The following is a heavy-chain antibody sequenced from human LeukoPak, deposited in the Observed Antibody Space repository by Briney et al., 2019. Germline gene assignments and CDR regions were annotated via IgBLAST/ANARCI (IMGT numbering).Heavy chain of an antibody. D-gene: IGHD1-14*01. V-gene: IGHV3-23*01. CDR2: ISGSGGTT. Sequence: GGSLRLSCAASGFTFNNYAMNWVRQAPGRGLEWVSVISGSGGTTYYADSVKGRFTISRDSSKNTLYLQMNSLRAEDTAVYYCAKVSGGGLYYDGMDVWGQGTTVTVSS. CDR3: AKVSGGGLYYDGMDV. J-gene: IGHJ6*02. CDR1: GFTFNNYA.